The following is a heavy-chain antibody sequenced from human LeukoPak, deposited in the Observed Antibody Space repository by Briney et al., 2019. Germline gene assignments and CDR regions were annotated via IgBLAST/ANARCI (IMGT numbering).Heavy chain of an antibody. CDR1: GYTFSDYD. J-gene: IGHJ5*02. CDR2: MNPNSGNT. Sequence: ASVKVSCKTSGYTFSDYDINWVRQATGQGLEWMGWMNPNSGNTGYAQKFQGRATMTRDTSMRTAYMELSSLRSEDTAVYYCTRGMIRGVQGPWGQGTLVTVSS. V-gene: IGHV1-8*01. D-gene: IGHD3-10*01. CDR3: TRGMIRGVQGP.